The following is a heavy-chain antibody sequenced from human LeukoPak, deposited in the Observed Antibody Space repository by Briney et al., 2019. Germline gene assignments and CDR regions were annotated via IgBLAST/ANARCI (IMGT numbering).Heavy chain of an antibody. J-gene: IGHJ4*02. V-gene: IGHV3-21*01. CDR1: GFTFSSYS. CDR3: ARGRAGYYFDY. D-gene: IGHD1-14*01. Sequence: PGGSLRVSCAASGFTFSSYSMNWVRQAPGKGLEWVSSISSSSSYMYYADSVKGRFTISKDNAKNSLYLQMNSLRAEDTAVYYCARGRAGYYFDYWGQGTLVTVSS. CDR2: ISSSSSYM.